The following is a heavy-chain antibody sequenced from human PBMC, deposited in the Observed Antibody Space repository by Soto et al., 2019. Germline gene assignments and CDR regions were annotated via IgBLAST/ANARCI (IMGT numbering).Heavy chain of an antibody. V-gene: IGHV3-30-3*01. CDR3: ARDPTDIVAT. J-gene: IGHJ4*02. Sequence: GGSLRLSCAASGFTFSSYAMHWVRQAPGKGLEWVAVISYDGSNKYYADPVKGRFTISRDNSKNTLYLQMNSLRAEDTAVYYCARDPTDIVATWGQGTRVTVSS. CDR1: GFTFSSYA. D-gene: IGHD5-12*01. CDR2: ISYDGSNK.